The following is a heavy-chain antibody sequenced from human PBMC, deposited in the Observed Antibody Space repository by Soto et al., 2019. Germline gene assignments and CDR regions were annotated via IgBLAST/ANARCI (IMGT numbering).Heavy chain of an antibody. D-gene: IGHD7-27*01. CDR1: GGSISNHY. J-gene: IGHJ4*02. CDR2: IYYNGHT. Sequence: QVQLQESGPGLVKPSETLSLTCTDPGGSISNHYWSWIRQPPGKGLEWIVYIYYNGHTNYNPSLKSRVTMSVDTSKNQFSLKLSSVTAADPAVYYCARSNWYSEYWGQGTLVTVSS. V-gene: IGHV4-59*11. CDR3: ARSNWYSEY.